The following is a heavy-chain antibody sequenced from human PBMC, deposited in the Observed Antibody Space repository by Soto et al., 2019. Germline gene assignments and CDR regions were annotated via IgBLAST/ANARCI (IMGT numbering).Heavy chain of an antibody. CDR3: ARLASDYWFDP. CDR2: IYYSGST. Sequence: SETLSLTCTVSGGSISSYYWSWIRQPPGKGLEWIGYIYYSGSTNYNPSLKSRVTISVDTSKNQFSLKLSSVTAADTAMYYCARLASDYWFDPWGQGTLVTVSS. D-gene: IGHD2-21*02. V-gene: IGHV4-59*08. J-gene: IGHJ5*02. CDR1: GGSISSYY.